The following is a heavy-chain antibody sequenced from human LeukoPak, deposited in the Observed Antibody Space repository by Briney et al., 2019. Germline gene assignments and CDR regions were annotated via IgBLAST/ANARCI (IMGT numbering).Heavy chain of an antibody. CDR3: ARGWWRTSYYDSSGRTGDAFDI. D-gene: IGHD3-22*01. J-gene: IGHJ3*02. Sequence: GGSLRLSCAASGFTFSSYSMNWVRQAPGKGLEWVSYISSSSSTIYYADSVKGRFTISRDNAKNSLYLQMNSLRAEDTAVYYCARGWWRTSYYDSSGRTGDAFDIWGQGTMVTVSS. V-gene: IGHV3-48*04. CDR2: ISSSSSTI. CDR1: GFTFSSYS.